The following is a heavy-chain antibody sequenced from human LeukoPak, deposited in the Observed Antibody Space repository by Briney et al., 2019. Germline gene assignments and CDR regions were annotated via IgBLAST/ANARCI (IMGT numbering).Heavy chain of an antibody. CDR1: GLTFSSYS. V-gene: IGHV3-21*01. J-gene: IGHJ4*02. CDR3: ARDLVGAKDY. CDR2: ISSSSSYI. D-gene: IGHD1-26*01. Sequence: TGGSLRLSCAASGLTFSSYSMNWVRQAPGKGLEWVSSISSSSSYIYYADSVKGRFTISRDNAKNSLYLQMNSLRAEDTAVYYCARDLVGAKDYWGQGTLVTVSS.